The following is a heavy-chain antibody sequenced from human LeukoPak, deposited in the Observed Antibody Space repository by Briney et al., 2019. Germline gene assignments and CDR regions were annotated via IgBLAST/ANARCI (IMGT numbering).Heavy chain of an antibody. J-gene: IGHJ3*02. CDR2: ISSYNGNT. D-gene: IGHD3-22*01. CDR1: GYTFTSYD. Sequence: GASVKVSCKAAGYTFTSYDIRWVGQAPGQGREGEGWISSYNGNTNAAQKFQGRVTMTTDTSTNTAYMELRRLRSDDTAVYYCARGLRDSSGFGDAFNIWGQGTMVTVSS. CDR3: ARGLRDSSGFGDAFNI. V-gene: IGHV1-18*01.